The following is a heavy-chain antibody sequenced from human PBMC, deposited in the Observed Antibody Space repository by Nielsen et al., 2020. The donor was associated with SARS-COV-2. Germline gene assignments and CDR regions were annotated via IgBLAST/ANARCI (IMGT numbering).Heavy chain of an antibody. V-gene: IGHV3-30*03. CDR1: GFTFRNYG. Sequence: GESLKISCAAAGFTFRNYGMHWVRQTPGKGLEWVAVISSDGSEKYYAESVEGRFTISRDNSNNTLYLHMNSLRVEDTAVYYCVTGGQWLVRHPYGMEVWGKGTTVTVSS. D-gene: IGHD6-19*01. CDR2: ISSDGSEK. J-gene: IGHJ6*04. CDR3: VTGGQWLVRHPYGMEV.